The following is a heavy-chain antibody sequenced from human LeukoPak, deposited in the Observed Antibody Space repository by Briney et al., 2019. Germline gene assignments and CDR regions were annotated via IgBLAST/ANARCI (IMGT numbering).Heavy chain of an antibody. V-gene: IGHV4-4*07. CDR2: IYTSGGA. CDR1: GYSISSGYY. D-gene: IGHD3-10*01. CDR3: AREEGHYYGSTYYYKTLDP. Sequence: SETLSLTCTVSGYSISSGYYWGWIRQPAGKGLEWIGHIYTSGGANYNPSLKSRVTMSVDTSKNQFSLKLSSVTAADTAVYYCAREEGHYYGSTYYYKTLDPWGQGTLVTVSS. J-gene: IGHJ5*02.